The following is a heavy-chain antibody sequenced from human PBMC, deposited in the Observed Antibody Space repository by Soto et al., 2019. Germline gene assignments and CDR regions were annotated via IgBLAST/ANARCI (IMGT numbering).Heavy chain of an antibody. Sequence: SETLSLTCAVYCGSFSGYYWSWIRQPPGKGLEWIGEINHSGSTNYNPSLKSRVTISVDTSKNQFSLKLSSVTAADTAVYYCARGQGYDFWSGYRFSLFDYWGQGTLVTVSS. CDR2: INHSGST. CDR1: CGSFSGYY. CDR3: ARGQGYDFWSGYRFSLFDY. D-gene: IGHD3-3*01. V-gene: IGHV4-34*01. J-gene: IGHJ4*02.